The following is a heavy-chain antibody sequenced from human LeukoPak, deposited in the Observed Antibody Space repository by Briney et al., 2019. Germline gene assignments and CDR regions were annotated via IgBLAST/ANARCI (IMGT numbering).Heavy chain of an antibody. CDR3: ARDREARWDYYDSSGYYLGVYYFDY. CDR2: ISWNSGSI. V-gene: IGHV3-9*01. J-gene: IGHJ4*02. D-gene: IGHD3-22*01. Sequence: PGGSLRLSCAASGFTFDDYAMHWVRQAPGKGLEWVSGISWNSGSIGYADSVKGRFTISRDNAKNSLYLQMNSLRAEDTAVYYCARDREARWDYYDSSGYYLGVYYFDYWGQGTLVTVSS. CDR1: GFTFDDYA.